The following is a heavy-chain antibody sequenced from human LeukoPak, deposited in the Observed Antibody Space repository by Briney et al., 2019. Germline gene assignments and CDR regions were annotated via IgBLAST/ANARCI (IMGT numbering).Heavy chain of an antibody. J-gene: IGHJ4*02. CDR1: GGSISSYY. CDR3: ARGSGDSGWYMWAY. CDR2: IYYTGST. V-gene: IGHV4-39*06. D-gene: IGHD6-19*01. Sequence: SETLSLTCTVSGGSISSYYWGWIRQPPGKGLEWGGSIYYTGSTNYNPSLKSRVTISVDATKNQFLQMLTSGTAADAAVYYCARGSGDSGWYMWAYWGQGTLVTVSS.